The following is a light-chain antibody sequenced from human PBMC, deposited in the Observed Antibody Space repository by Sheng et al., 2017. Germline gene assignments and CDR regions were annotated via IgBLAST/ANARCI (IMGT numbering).Light chain of an antibody. CDR3: CSYAGSYTLV. J-gene: IGLJ2*01. CDR2: DVS. Sequence: QSALTQPRSVSGSPGQSVTISCTGTSSDVGTYNFVSWYQQHLGKAPKLMIYDVSKWPSGVPDRFSGSKSGNTASLTISGLQAEDEADYYCCSYAGSYTLVFGGGTKLTVL. CDR1: SSDVGTYNF. V-gene: IGLV2-11*01.